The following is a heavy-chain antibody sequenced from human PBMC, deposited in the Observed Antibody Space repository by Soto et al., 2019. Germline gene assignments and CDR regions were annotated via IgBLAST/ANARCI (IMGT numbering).Heavy chain of an antibody. CDR2: IYYTGST. V-gene: IGHV4-59*02. Sequence: PSETLSLTCSVSGGSVSSYWWSWIRQPPGKGLEWIGYIYYTGSTNYSPSLKGRVTISLDASKSQFSLKLTSVTAADTAVYYCARGPGASDYYFDYWGPGTMVTVYS. CDR1: GGSVSSYW. J-gene: IGHJ4*02. D-gene: IGHD3-10*01. CDR3: ARGPGASDYYFDY.